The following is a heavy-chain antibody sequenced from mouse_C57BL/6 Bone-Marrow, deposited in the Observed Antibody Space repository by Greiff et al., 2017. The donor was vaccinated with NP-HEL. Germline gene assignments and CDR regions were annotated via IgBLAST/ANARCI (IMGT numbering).Heavy chain of an antibody. CDR1: GYTFTSYW. V-gene: IGHV1-50*01. J-gene: IGHJ4*01. CDR3: ARGNYYGSSLFNYAMDY. Sequence: QVQLQQPGAELVKPGASVKLSCKASGYTFTSYWMQWVKQRPGPGLEWLGELDPSDSYPNYNQKFKGKATLTVDTSSSTAYMQFSSLTSEDSAVYYCARGNYYGSSLFNYAMDYWGQGTSVTVSS. CDR2: LDPSDSYP. D-gene: IGHD1-1*01.